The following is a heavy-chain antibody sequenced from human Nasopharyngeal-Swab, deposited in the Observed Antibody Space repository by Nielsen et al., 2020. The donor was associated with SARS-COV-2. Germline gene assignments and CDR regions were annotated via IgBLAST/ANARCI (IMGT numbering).Heavy chain of an antibody. CDR3: ARASPPATDY. Sequence: ASVTVSCKASGYTFTSYAMNWERQAPGQGLEWMGWINTNTGNPTYTQGFTGRFVFSLDTSVSTAYLQISSIKAEDTAVYYCARASPPATDYWGQGTLVTVSS. CDR2: INTNTGNP. V-gene: IGHV7-4-1*02. D-gene: IGHD5-12*01. CDR1: GYTFTSYA. J-gene: IGHJ4*02.